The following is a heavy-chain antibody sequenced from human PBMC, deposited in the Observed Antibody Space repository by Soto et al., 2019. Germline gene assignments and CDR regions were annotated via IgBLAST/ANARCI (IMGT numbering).Heavy chain of an antibody. J-gene: IGHJ4*02. D-gene: IGHD3-10*01. CDR3: AKGLWFGEYIPPDY. CDR2: ISGRGGST. CDR1: GFTFSSYA. Sequence: PGGSLRLSCAASGFTFSSYAMSWVRQAPGKGLDWVSAISGRGGSTYYADSVKGRFTISRDNFKNTLFLQMNSLRAEDTAVYYCAKGLWFGEYIPPDYWGQGTLVTVSS. V-gene: IGHV3-23*01.